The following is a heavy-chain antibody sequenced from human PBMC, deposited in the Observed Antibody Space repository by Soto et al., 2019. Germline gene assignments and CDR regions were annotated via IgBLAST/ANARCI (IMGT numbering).Heavy chain of an antibody. CDR1: GFTFSSYS. D-gene: IGHD3-3*01. Sequence: GGSLRLSCAASGFTFSSYSMDWVRQAPGKGLEWLSHISTDSNTIYYADSVRGRFAIFRDNANNSLSLQMNGLKDEDTAVYYCASGFLDNSFDQWGLGTLVNVSS. V-gene: IGHV3-48*02. CDR3: ASGFLDNSFDQ. J-gene: IGHJ4*02. CDR2: ISTDSNTI.